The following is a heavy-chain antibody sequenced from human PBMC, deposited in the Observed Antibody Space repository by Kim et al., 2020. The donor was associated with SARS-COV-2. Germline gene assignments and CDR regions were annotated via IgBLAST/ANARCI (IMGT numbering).Heavy chain of an antibody. CDR3: ARHSNRVMRAFDI. J-gene: IGHJ3*02. D-gene: IGHD2-21*01. CDR1: SGSISSRTYY. V-gene: IGHV4-39*01. Sequence: SETLSRTCTVSSGSISSRTYYWGWIRQPPGKGLEWIGTIDNTGSTYYNPSLKSRLTIFVDTTKNQFSLKLSSVTTADTAVYYCARHSNRVMRAFDIWGQETMVTVSS. CDR2: IDNTGST.